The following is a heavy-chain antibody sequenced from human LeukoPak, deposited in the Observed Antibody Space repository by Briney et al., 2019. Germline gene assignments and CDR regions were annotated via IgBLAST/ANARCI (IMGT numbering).Heavy chain of an antibody. Sequence: GASAKVSCKASGGTFSSYAISWVRQAPGQGLEWMGGIIPIFGTANYAQKFQGRVTITADESTSTAYMELSSLRSEDTAVYYCARDLRAVSPQDYDFWSGPWRYWGQGTLVTVSS. J-gene: IGHJ4*02. CDR1: GGTFSSYA. V-gene: IGHV1-69*13. CDR3: ARDLRAVSPQDYDFWSGPWRY. D-gene: IGHD3-3*01. CDR2: IIPIFGTA.